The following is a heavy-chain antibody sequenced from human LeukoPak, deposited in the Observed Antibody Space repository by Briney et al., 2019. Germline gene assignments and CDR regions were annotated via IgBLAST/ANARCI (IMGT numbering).Heavy chain of an antibody. CDR2: ISGSGGST. Sequence: GGSLRPSCAASGFTFGSYAMSWVRQAPGKGLDWVSSISGSGGSTYYADSVKGRFTISRDNSKNTLYLQMNSLRAEDTAVYYCAKVKASSWYDAFDIWGQGTMVTVSS. D-gene: IGHD6-13*01. J-gene: IGHJ3*02. CDR3: AKVKASSWYDAFDI. CDR1: GFTFGSYA. V-gene: IGHV3-23*01.